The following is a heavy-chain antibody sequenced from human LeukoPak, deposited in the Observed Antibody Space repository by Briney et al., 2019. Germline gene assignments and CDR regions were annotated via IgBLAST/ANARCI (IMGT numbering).Heavy chain of an antibody. CDR3: ARGGGLPAAPDF. CDR1: GFTFSSYV. CDR2: IGGSGGDT. D-gene: IGHD2-2*01. V-gene: IGHV3-23*01. J-gene: IGHJ4*02. Sequence: PGGSLRLSCAASGFTFSSYVLSWIRQAPGKGLQWVSAIGGSGGDTYYADSLKGRFTISRDNSKNTVFLQMSSLRAEDTAVYYCARGGGLPAAPDFWGQGTLVTVSS.